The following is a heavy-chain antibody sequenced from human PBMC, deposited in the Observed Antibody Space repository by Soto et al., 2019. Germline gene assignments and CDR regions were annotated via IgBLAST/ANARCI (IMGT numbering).Heavy chain of an antibody. V-gene: IGHV1-69*05. Sequence: QVQLVQSGAEVKKPGSSVKVSCKASGGTFSSYAISWVRQAPGQGLEWMGGIIPIFGTANYAQKFQGRVTLTPEQSAXTAYMELSSLRSEDTAVYYCASPTGYYDYYHGMDVWGQGTTVTVSS. CDR2: IIPIFGTA. J-gene: IGHJ6*02. CDR3: ASPTGYYDYYHGMDV. D-gene: IGHD4-17*01. CDR1: GGTFSSYA.